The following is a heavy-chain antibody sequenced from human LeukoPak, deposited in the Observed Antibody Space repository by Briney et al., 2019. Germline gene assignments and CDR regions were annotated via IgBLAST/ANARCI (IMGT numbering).Heavy chain of an antibody. Sequence: ASVTVSFKASGYTFTIYAMHWVRQAPGQRLEWMGWINAGNGNTKYSQEFQGRVTITRDTSASTAYVELSSLRSEDMAVYYCARGYYYDSSGHFDYWGQGTLVTVSS. V-gene: IGHV1-3*03. CDR2: INAGNGNT. J-gene: IGHJ4*02. CDR3: ARGYYYDSSGHFDY. CDR1: GYTFTIYA. D-gene: IGHD3-22*01.